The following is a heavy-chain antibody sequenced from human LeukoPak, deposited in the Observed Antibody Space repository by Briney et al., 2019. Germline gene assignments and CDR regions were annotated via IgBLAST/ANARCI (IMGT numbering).Heavy chain of an antibody. V-gene: IGHV3-30*02. CDR2: IKRDESEK. D-gene: IGHD3-10*02. CDR3: VKDVLFAVGDAFDI. Sequence: GGSLRLSCTASGFTFSRNGMHWVRQAPGKGLEWVAFIKRDESEKWYLNSVRGRFTISRDNSKNTLYLHMNSLSAEDTAVYYCVKDVLFAVGDAFDIWGQGTMVTVSS. CDR1: GFTFSRNG. J-gene: IGHJ3*02.